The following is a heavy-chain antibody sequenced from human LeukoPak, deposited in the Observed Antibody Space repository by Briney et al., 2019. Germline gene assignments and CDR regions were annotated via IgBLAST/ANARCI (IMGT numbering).Heavy chain of an antibody. V-gene: IGHV1-3*01. D-gene: IGHD2-8*01. J-gene: IGHJ4*02. CDR3: AGAYCTDGVCSTPFDD. CDR1: GYTFTTYT. Sequence: GASVKVSCKASGYTFTTYTIHWVRQAPGQRLEWMGWINAGSGNTKYSQNLQGRVTITRDTSASTANMELSSLRSEDTAAYYCAGAYCTDGVCSTPFDDWGQGTLVTVSS. CDR2: INAGSGNT.